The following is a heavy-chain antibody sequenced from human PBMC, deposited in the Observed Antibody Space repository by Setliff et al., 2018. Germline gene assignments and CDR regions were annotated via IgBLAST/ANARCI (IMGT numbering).Heavy chain of an antibody. CDR2: INTNTGNP. Sequence: GASVKVSCKASGYTFTNYAMNWVRQAPGQGLEWMGWINTNTGNPSYAQGFTGRFVFSLDTSVSTAYLQISSLKAEDTAVYYCARASRFGTIVYRGYYYMDVWGKGTTVTVSS. D-gene: IGHD3-10*01. CDR3: ARASRFGTIVYRGYYYMDV. J-gene: IGHJ6*03. CDR1: GYTFTNYA. V-gene: IGHV7-4-1*02.